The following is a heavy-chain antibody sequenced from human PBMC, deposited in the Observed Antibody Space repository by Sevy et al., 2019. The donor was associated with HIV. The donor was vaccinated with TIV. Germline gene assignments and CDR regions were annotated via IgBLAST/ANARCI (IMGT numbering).Heavy chain of an antibody. CDR3: ASSLGELSFFYYYYMDV. Sequence: GGSLRLSCAASGFTFSSYWMSWVRQAPGNGLEWVANIKQDGSEKYYVDSVKGRFTISRDNSKNSLYLQMNSLRAEDTAVYYCASSLGELSFFYYYYMDVWGKGTTVTVSS. CDR1: GFTFSSYW. CDR2: IKQDGSEK. V-gene: IGHV3-7*01. J-gene: IGHJ6*03. D-gene: IGHD3-16*02.